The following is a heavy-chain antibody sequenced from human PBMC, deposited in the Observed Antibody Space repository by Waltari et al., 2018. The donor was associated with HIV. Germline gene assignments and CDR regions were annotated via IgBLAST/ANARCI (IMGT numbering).Heavy chain of an antibody. J-gene: IGHJ6*02. Sequence: QAPLVESGGAMVNPGGYLSLSNSGAGFSPRDSSTTCFRLAPGKGLEWISYISSDSSYRYHADSVEGRFTISRNNDKNSVYPQMHSLRADDSAVYYCACSVAATASFFYYYGMDVWGQGTTVTVSS. D-gene: IGHD1-26*01. CDR2: ISSDSSYR. V-gene: IGHV3-11*05. CDR3: ACSVAATASFFYYYGMDV. CDR1: GFSPRDSS.